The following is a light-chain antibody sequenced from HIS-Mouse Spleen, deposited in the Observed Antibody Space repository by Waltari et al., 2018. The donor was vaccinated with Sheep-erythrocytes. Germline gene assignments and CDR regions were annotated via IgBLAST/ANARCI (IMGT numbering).Light chain of an antibody. Sequence: AIRMTQSPSSLSASTGDRVTITCRASQGISSYLAWYQQKPGKAPKLLIYAESTLQSGVPSRFSGSGSGTDFTLTISCLQSEDFATYYCQQYYSYPYTFGQGTKLEI. CDR2: AES. CDR3: QQYYSYPYT. CDR1: QGISSY. J-gene: IGKJ2*01. V-gene: IGKV1-8*01.